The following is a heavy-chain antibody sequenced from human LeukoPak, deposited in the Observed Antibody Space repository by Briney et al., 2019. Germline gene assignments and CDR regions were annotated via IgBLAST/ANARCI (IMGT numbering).Heavy chain of an antibody. CDR2: MYYSGNT. CDR3: ARPYYYDSRIDP. V-gene: IGHV4-30-4*01. Sequence: PSETLSLTCTVSGGSISSGDYYWSWVRQPPGKGLEWIAYMYYSGNTYYNPSLKSPVTMSADTSKNQLSLKLSSVTAADTAVYYCARPYYYDSRIDPWGQGILVTVSS. CDR1: GGSISSGDYY. D-gene: IGHD3-22*01. J-gene: IGHJ5*02.